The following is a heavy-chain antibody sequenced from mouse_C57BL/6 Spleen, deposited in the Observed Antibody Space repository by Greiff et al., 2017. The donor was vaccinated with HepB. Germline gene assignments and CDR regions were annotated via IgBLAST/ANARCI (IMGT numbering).Heavy chain of an antibody. Sequence: EVMLVESGPELVKPGASVKIPCKASGYTFTDYNMDWVKQSHGKSLEWIGDINPNNGGTIYNQKFKGKATLTVDKSSSTAYMELRSLTSEDTAVYYCARSLYGYEGAWFAYWGQGTLVTVSA. V-gene: IGHV1-18*01. CDR2: INPNNGGT. CDR1: GYTFTDYN. D-gene: IGHD2-2*01. CDR3: ARSLYGYEGAWFAY. J-gene: IGHJ3*01.